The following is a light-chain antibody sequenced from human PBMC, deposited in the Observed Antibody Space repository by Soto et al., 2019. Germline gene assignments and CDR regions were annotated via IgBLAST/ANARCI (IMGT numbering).Light chain of an antibody. Sequence: NFMLTQPHSESESPGKRVIIYCTRSSGSIASNYVQWYQQRPGSSPTTVIYEDNQRPSGVPDRFSGSIDSSSNSASLTISGLETEDEADYFCQSYDATNQVFGGGTKVTVL. CDR2: EDN. CDR3: QSYDATNQV. CDR1: SGSIASNY. J-gene: IGLJ3*02. V-gene: IGLV6-57*01.